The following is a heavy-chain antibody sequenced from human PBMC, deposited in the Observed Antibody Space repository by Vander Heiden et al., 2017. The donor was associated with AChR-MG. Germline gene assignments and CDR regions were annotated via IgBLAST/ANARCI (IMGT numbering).Heavy chain of an antibody. CDR1: GFTFGDYA. D-gene: IGHD3-22*01. CDR3: TRDVDPYYYDSSGYYPFDY. Sequence: EVQLVESGGGLVKPGRSLRLSCTASGFTFGDYAMSWFRQAPGKGLEWVGFIRSKAYGGTTEYAASVKGRFTISRDDSKSIAYLQMNSLKTEDTAVYYCTRDVDPYYYDSSGYYPFDYWGQGTLVTVSS. V-gene: IGHV3-49*05. CDR2: IRSKAYGGTT. J-gene: IGHJ4*02.